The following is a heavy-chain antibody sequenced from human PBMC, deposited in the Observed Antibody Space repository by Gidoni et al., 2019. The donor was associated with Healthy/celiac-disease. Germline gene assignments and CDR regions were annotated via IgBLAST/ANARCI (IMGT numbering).Heavy chain of an antibody. D-gene: IGHD3-10*01. Sequence: QVQLVQSGSALKKPEASVKVYCKSSGYTFTSSGLSWVRTAPGQGLEWMGWIRPYNENSNYAKKFQGRVTRTNDPSTSTAYMELRSLRSDYTAVYYCARNSPYGSGSYYRVGYYYYGMDVWCQGTTVTVSS. CDR1: GYTFTSSG. J-gene: IGHJ6*02. CDR3: ARNSPYGSGSYYRVGYYYYGMDV. CDR2: IRPYNENS. V-gene: IGHV1-18*04.